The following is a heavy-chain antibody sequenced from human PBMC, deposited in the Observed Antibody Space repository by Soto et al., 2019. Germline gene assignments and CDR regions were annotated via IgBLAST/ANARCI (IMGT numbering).Heavy chain of an antibody. J-gene: IGHJ4*02. V-gene: IGHV4-39*01. Sequence: SETLSLTCTVSGGSISSSSYCWGWIRQPPGKGLEWIGSIYYSGSTYYNPSLKSRVTISVDTSKNQFSLKLSSVTAADTAVYYCARLIKYYYFDYWGQGTLVTVSS. CDR3: ARLIKYYYFDY. CDR2: IYYSGST. CDR1: GGSISSSSYC.